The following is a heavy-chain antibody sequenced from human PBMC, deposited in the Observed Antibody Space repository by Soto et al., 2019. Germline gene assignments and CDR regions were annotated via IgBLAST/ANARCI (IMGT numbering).Heavy chain of an antibody. CDR3: ARDLPDYYDSSGYGDFDY. CDR1: GFTFSSYA. J-gene: IGHJ4*02. V-gene: IGHV3-30*04. D-gene: IGHD3-22*01. CDR2: ISYDGSNK. Sequence: GGSLRLSCAASGFTFSSYAMHWVRQAPGKGLEWVAVISYDGSNKYYADSVKGRFTISRDNSKNTLYLQMNSLRAEDTAVYYCARDLPDYYDSSGYGDFDYWGQGTLVTVSS.